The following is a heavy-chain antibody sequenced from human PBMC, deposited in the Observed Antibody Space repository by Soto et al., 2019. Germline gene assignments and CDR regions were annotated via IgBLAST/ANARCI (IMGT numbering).Heavy chain of an antibody. J-gene: IGHJ5*02. Sequence: SETLSLICAVDGGSFSGYYWSWIRQPPGKGLEWIGEINHSGSTNYNPSLKSRVTISVDTSKNQFSLKLSSVTAADTAVYYCASSPSVFGVVIPQGWFAPWGQGTLVTVSS. CDR2: INHSGST. D-gene: IGHD3-3*01. CDR1: GGSFSGYY. CDR3: ASSPSVFGVVIPQGWFAP. V-gene: IGHV4-34*01.